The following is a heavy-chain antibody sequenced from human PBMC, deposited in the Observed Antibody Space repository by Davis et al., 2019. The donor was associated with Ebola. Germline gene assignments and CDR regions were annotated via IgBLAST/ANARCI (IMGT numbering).Heavy chain of an antibody. D-gene: IGHD3-22*01. CDR3: ARGVTYYYDSSGYYIVGYFDY. Sequence: SETLSLTCAVYGGSFSGYYWSWIRQPPGKGLEWIGEINHSGSTNYNPSLKSRVTISVDKSKNQFSLKLSSVTAADTAVYYCARGVTYYYDSSGYYIVGYFDYWGQGTLVTVSS. J-gene: IGHJ4*02. CDR1: GGSFSGYY. CDR2: INHSGST. V-gene: IGHV4-34*01.